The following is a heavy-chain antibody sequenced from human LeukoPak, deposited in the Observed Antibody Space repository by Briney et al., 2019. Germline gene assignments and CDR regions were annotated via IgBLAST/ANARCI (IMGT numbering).Heavy chain of an antibody. Sequence: ASVKVSCKASGYTFTSYGISWVRQAPGQGLEWMGWISAYNGNTNYAQKLQGRVTMTTDTSTSTVYMELSSLRSEDTAFYYCATDHSMANTAWWFDPWGQGTLVTVSS. CDR2: ISAYNGNT. CDR3: ATDHSMANTAWWFDP. D-gene: IGHD5-24*01. V-gene: IGHV1-18*01. J-gene: IGHJ5*02. CDR1: GYTFTSYG.